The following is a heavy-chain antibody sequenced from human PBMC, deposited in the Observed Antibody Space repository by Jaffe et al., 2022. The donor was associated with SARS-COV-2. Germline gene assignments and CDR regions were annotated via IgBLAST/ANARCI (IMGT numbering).Heavy chain of an antibody. CDR1: GGSISSGGYY. CDR2: IYYSGST. V-gene: IGHV4-31*03. CDR3: ARVCSSWYLWGWFDP. Sequence: QVQLQESGPGLVKPSQTLSLTCTVSGGSISSGGYYWSWIRQHPGKGLEWIGYIYYSGSTYYNPSLKSRVTISVDTSKNQFSLKLSSVTAADTAVYYCARVCSSWYLWGWFDPWGQGTLVTVSS. J-gene: IGHJ5*02. D-gene: IGHD6-13*01.